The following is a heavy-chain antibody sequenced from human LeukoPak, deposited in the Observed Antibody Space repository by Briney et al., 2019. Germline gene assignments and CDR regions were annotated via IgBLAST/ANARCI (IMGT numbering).Heavy chain of an antibody. CDR2: INHSGST. Sequence: SETLSLTCAVYGGSLSGYYWSWIRQPPGKGLEWIGAINHSGSTNYNPSLKSRVTISVDTSKNQFSLKLSSVTAADTAGYYCARSPDVVVVAGKDGMGVWGQGTTVTVSS. J-gene: IGHJ6*02. D-gene: IGHD2-15*01. V-gene: IGHV4-34*01. CDR3: ARSPDVVVVAGKDGMGV. CDR1: GGSLSGYY.